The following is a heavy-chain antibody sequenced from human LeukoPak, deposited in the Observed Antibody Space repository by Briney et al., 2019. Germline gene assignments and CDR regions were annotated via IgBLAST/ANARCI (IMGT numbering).Heavy chain of an antibody. Sequence: SETLSLTCTVSGGSISSYYWSWIRQPPGKGLEWIGYIYYSGSTNYNPSLKSRVTISVDTSKNQFSLKLSSVTAADTAVYYCARQSIAARPEGYWGQGTLVTVSS. CDR3: ARQSIAARPEGY. V-gene: IGHV4-59*08. CDR2: IYYSGST. D-gene: IGHD6-6*01. J-gene: IGHJ4*02. CDR1: GGSISSYY.